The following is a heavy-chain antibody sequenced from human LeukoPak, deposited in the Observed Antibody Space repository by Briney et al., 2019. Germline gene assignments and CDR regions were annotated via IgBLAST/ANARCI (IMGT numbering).Heavy chain of an antibody. Sequence: PSETLSLTCSVSSGSISSPLHYWGWIRQPPGKGLEWIGSIFYTGSTYYNPPLKSRVTISVDTSKNQFSLKLSSVTAADTAVYYCARVGSSWPHYYFDYWGQGTLVTVSA. J-gene: IGHJ4*02. V-gene: IGHV4-39*07. CDR1: SGSISSPLHY. CDR2: IFYTGST. D-gene: IGHD6-13*01. CDR3: ARVGSSWPHYYFDY.